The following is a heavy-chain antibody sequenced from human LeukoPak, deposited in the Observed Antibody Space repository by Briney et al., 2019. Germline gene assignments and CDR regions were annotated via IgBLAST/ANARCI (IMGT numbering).Heavy chain of an antibody. CDR1: GGTFSSNA. CDR3: ARASEQASVTQMLPAFLN. J-gene: IGHJ4*02. CDR2: IIPILGIA. Sequence: ASVKVSCKASGGTFSSNAISWVRQAPEQGLEWMGRIIPILGIANYAQKFQGRVTITADRSTSTAYMELSSLRSEDTAVYYCARASEQASVTQMLPAFLNWGQRTLVTVS. V-gene: IGHV1-69*04. D-gene: IGHD2/OR15-2a*01.